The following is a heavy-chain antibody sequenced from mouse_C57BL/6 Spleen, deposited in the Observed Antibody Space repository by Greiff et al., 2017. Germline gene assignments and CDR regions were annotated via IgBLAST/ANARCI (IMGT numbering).Heavy chain of an antibody. J-gene: IGHJ1*03. CDR2: IYPRSGNT. D-gene: IGHD1-1*01. V-gene: IGHV1-81*01. Sequence: QVQLQESGAELARPGASVKLSCKASGYTFTSYGISWVKQRTGQGLEWIGGIYPRSGNTYYNEKFKGKATLTADKSSSTAYMELRSLQSEDSAVYFGARWGGSDACDGWYFDVWGTGTTVTVSS. CDR1: GYTFTSYG. CDR3: ARWGGSDACDGWYFDV.